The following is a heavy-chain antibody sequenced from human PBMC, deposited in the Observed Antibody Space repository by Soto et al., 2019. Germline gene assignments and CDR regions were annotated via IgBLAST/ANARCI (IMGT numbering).Heavy chain of an antibody. CDR1: GYSFTSYW. Sequence: GESLKISCKGSGYSFTSYWIGWVRQMPGEGLEWMGIIYPGDSDTRYSPSFQGQVTISADKSISTAYLQWSSLKASDTAMYYCAGGGVRGVITRTRDYYGMDVWGQGTMVTVSS. CDR2: IYPGDSDT. CDR3: AGGGVRGVITRTRDYYGMDV. D-gene: IGHD3-10*01. J-gene: IGHJ6*02. V-gene: IGHV5-51*01.